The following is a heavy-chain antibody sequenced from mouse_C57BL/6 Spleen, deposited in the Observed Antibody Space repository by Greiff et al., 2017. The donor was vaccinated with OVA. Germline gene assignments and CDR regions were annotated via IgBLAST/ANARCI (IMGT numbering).Heavy chain of an antibody. CDR2: IDPSDSYT. D-gene: IGHD2-3*01. CDR1: GYTFTSYW. Sequence: QVQLQQPGAELVRPGTSVKLSCKASGYTFTSYWMHWVKQRPGQGLEWIGVIDPSDSYTNFNQKFKGKATLTVDTSSSTAYMRLSSLTSEDSAVYCCARSPDGYYGYFDVWGTGTTVTVSS. J-gene: IGHJ1*03. CDR3: ARSPDGYYGYFDV. V-gene: IGHV1-59*01.